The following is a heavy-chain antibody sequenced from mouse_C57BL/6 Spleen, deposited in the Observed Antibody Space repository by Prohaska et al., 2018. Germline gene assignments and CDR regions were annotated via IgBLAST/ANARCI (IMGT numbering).Heavy chain of an antibody. Sequence: HGKSLEWICDINPNKGGTSYNQKFKGKATLTVDKSSSTAYMELRSLTSEDSAVYYCAGDYGLWFAYWGQGTLVTVSA. J-gene: IGHJ3*01. V-gene: IGHV1-26*01. D-gene: IGHD2-4*01. CDR3: AGDYGLWFAY. CDR2: INPNKGGT.